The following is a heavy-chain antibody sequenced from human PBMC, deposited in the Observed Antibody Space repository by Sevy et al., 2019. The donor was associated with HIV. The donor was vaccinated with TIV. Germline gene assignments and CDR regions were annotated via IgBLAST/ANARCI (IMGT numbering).Heavy chain of an antibody. Sequence: GGSLRLSCEVSGFTFSNYWMTWVRQAPGKGLEWVANIKEDGSDKYYGDSVKGRFSLSRDNAKNSLYLQMDSLRAEDTAVYYCVRDGLASATDFDYWGQGTLFTVSS. CDR3: VRDGLASATDFDY. CDR1: GFTFSNYW. J-gene: IGHJ4*02. CDR2: IKEDGSDK. D-gene: IGHD2-15*01. V-gene: IGHV3-7*01.